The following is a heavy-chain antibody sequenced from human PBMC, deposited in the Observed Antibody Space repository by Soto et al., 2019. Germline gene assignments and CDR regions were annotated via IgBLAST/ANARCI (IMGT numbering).Heavy chain of an antibody. Sequence: QAQLVQSGAEVRKPGASVKVSCKASGYTFTPYDINWVRQAPGQGLEWLGWMDPNSGSTGYAQNLQCRITMTRNISRNTAHMELSSLQSEDTAVYYCARERKFDFWRKGLDVWGQGTTVTVSS. D-gene: IGHD3-3*01. J-gene: IGHJ6*02. CDR3: ARERKFDFWRKGLDV. CDR1: GYTFTPYD. CDR2: MDPNSGST. V-gene: IGHV1-8*01.